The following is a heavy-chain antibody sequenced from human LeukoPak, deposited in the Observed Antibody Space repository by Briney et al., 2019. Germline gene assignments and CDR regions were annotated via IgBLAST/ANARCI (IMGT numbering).Heavy chain of an antibody. J-gene: IGHJ4*02. CDR1: GFTSSSYA. Sequence: PGGSLRLSCAASGFTSSSYAMHWVRQAPGKGLEGVAVISYDGSNKYYADSVKGRFTISRDNSKNTLYLQMNSLRAEDTAVYYCARDHRYFDWLFYFDYWGQGTLVTVSS. CDR3: ARDHRYFDWLFYFDY. D-gene: IGHD3-9*01. CDR2: ISYDGSNK. V-gene: IGHV3-30-3*01.